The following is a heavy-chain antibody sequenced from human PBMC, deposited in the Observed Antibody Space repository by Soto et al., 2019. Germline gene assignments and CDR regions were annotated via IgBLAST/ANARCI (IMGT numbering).Heavy chain of an antibody. CDR1: GFTFSVYR. V-gene: IGHV3-7*01. D-gene: IGHD1-26*01. J-gene: IGHJ4*02. CDR2: IDQDGSER. CDR3: ARDWDK. Sequence: EVQMVASGGGLVQPGESLRLSCAASGFTFSVYRMSWVRQAPGKGLEWVAKIDQDGSERDYVGSVKGRFTVSRDNAKNSLFLQMNSLGVDDTAVYYCARDWDKWGQGTLVTVSS.